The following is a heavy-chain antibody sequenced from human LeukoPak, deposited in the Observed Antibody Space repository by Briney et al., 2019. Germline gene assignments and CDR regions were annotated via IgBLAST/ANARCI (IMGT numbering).Heavy chain of an antibody. D-gene: IGHD3-22*01. CDR2: IYTSGST. J-gene: IGHJ6*02. CDR3: ARGQTYYYDSSGYYYYYYYGMDV. Sequence: PSETLSLTCTVSGGSISSGSYYWSWIRQPAGKGLEWIGRIYTSGSTNYNPSLKSRVTISVDTSKNQFPLKLSSVTAADTAVYYCARGQTYYYDSSGYYYYYYYGMDVWGQGTTVTVSS. V-gene: IGHV4-61*02. CDR1: GGSISSGSYY.